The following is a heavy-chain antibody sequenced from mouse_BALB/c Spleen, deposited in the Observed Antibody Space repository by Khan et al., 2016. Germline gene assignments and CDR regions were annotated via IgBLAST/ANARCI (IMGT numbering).Heavy chain of an antibody. CDR2: ISHRGST. Sequence: EVQLQESGPSLVKLSQTLSLTCSVTDDSITSGYWNWIRKFPGNKLEYMGYISHRGSTYYNPSLKSRISITRDTSKNQYYLQLNSVTTEDTATYCWARYDGRTYVSGMDYWGQGTSVTVSS. CDR3: ARYDGRTYVSGMDY. V-gene: IGHV3-8*02. J-gene: IGHJ4*01. CDR1: DDSITSGY. D-gene: IGHD1-1*01.